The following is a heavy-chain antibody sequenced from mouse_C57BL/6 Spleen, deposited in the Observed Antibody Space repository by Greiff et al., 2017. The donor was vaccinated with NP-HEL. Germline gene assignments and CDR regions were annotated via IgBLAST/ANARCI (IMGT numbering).Heavy chain of an antibody. J-gene: IGHJ1*03. D-gene: IGHD4-1*01. CDR1: GFNIKDDY. CDR3: ITGTYWYFDV. Sequence: EVQLQQSGAELVRPGASVKLSCTASGFNIKDDYMHWVKQRPEQGLEWIGWIDPENGDTEYASKFQGKATITADTSSNTAYLQLSSLTSEDTAVYYCITGTYWYFDVWGTGTTVTVSS. V-gene: IGHV14-4*01. CDR2: IDPENGDT.